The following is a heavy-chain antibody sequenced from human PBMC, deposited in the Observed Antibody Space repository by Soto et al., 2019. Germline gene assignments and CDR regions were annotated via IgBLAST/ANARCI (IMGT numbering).Heavy chain of an antibody. V-gene: IGHV1-69*14. Sequence: QVQLVQSGAEVKKPGSSVKVSCKASGGTFSSYAISWVRQAPGQGLEWMGGIIPIFGTANYAQKFQGRVTIPADKSTSTAYMELSSLRSEDTAGYYCARDGMAAPGGDCYRHGPVWGQGTTVTVSS. CDR1: GGTFSSYA. CDR3: ARDGMAAPGGDCYRHGPV. CDR2: IIPIFGTA. D-gene: IGHD2-21*02. J-gene: IGHJ6*02.